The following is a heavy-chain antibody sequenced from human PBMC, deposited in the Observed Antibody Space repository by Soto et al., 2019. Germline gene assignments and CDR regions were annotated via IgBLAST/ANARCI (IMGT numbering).Heavy chain of an antibody. V-gene: IGHV1-18*01. Sequence: QVQQVQSGAEVKKPGASVKVSCKASGYTFTSYGISWVRQAPGQGLEWMGWISAYNGNTNYAQKLQGRVTMTTDTSTSTAYMELRSLRSDDTAVYYCARDQPQYYYDSSGYFDYWGQGTLVTVSS. D-gene: IGHD3-22*01. J-gene: IGHJ4*02. CDR1: GYTFTSYG. CDR2: ISAYNGNT. CDR3: ARDQPQYYYDSSGYFDY.